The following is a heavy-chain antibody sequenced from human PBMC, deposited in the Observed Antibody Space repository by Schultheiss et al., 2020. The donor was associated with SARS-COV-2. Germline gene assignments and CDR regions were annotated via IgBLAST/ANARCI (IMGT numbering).Heavy chain of an antibody. V-gene: IGHV3-48*02. J-gene: IGHJ6*02. Sequence: GGSLRLSCAASGFTFSSYSMNWVRQAPGKGLEWVSYISSSGSTIYYADSVKGRFTISRDNAKKSLYLQMNSLRDEDTAVYYCARDTRIAGYYYGMDVWGQGTTVTVAS. D-gene: IGHD1-26*01. CDR2: ISSSGSTI. CDR1: GFTFSSYS. CDR3: ARDTRIAGYYYGMDV.